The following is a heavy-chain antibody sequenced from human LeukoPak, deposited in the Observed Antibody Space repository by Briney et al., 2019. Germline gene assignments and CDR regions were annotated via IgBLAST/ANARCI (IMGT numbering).Heavy chain of an antibody. V-gene: IGHV3-72*01. CDR1: GFTFSDHY. D-gene: IGHD1-7*01. J-gene: IGHJ6*03. Sequence: GGSLRLSCAASGFTFSDHYLDWVRQAPGKGLEWVGRSRSKTNRYTTQYAASVEGRFTISRDDSKNSLYLQMNSLKTEDTAVYYCAKRRGLELLYYYYMDVWGKGTTVTVSS. CDR3: AKRRGLELLYYYYMDV. CDR2: SRSKTNRYTT.